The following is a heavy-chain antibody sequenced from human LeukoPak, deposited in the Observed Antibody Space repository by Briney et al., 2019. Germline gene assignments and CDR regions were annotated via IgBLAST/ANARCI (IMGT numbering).Heavy chain of an antibody. D-gene: IGHD3-16*02. CDR1: GYSFTSHY. Sequence: ASVKVSCKASGYSFTSHYMHWVRQAPGQGLEWMGLINPRGTATRYAESCQGRLTLTRDLSTSTDYMELSSLRSDDTAVYYCARDNSVGDIAWWFDPWGQGTLVTVSS. J-gene: IGHJ5*02. CDR3: ARDNSVGDIAWWFDP. V-gene: IGHV1-46*01. CDR2: INPRGTAT.